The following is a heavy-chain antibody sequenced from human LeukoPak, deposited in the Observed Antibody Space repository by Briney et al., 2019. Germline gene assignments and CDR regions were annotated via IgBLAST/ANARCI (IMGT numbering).Heavy chain of an antibody. V-gene: IGHV5-51*01. CDR3: ARMIGLGEVSPYFDY. Sequence: GESLMISCKGSGYSFTAYWIAWVRQLPGKGLEWMGIIHPRDSDIRYNPPFQGQVTISADKSISTAYLQWNSLKASDTAMYYCARMIGLGEVSPYFDYWGQGSLVTVSS. CDR2: IHPRDSDI. J-gene: IGHJ4*02. CDR1: GYSFTAYW. D-gene: IGHD3-16*02.